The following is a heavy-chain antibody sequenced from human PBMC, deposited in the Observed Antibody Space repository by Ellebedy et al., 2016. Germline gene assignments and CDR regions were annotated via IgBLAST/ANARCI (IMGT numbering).Heavy chain of an antibody. CDR1: GGSFSGYY. CDR2: INHSGST. Sequence: SETLSLTCAVYGGSFSGYYWSWIRQPPGKGLEWIGEINHSGSTNYNPSLKSRVTISVDTSKNQFSLKLSSVTAADTAVYYCARGLRIAAAVFFDYWGQGTLVTVSS. D-gene: IGHD6-13*01. V-gene: IGHV4-34*01. CDR3: ARGLRIAAAVFFDY. J-gene: IGHJ4*02.